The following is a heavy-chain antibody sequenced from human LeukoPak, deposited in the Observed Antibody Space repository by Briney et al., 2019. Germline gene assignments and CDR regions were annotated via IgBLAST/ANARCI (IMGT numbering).Heavy chain of an antibody. D-gene: IGHD2-2*02. CDR3: AKGSTYTIGWYDA. J-gene: IGHJ5*02. Sequence: GGSLRLSCAASGFTFSSYGMHWVRQAPGKGLEWVAVISFDGSSKDYAESVRGRFTVSRDNSKNTVYLQMNSLRAEDTAVYYCAKGSTYTIGWYDAWGQGTLVTVSS. CDR1: GFTFSSYG. V-gene: IGHV3-30*18. CDR2: ISFDGSSK.